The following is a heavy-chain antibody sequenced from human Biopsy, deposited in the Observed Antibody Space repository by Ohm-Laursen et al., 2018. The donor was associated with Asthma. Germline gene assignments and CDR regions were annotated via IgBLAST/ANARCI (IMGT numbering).Heavy chain of an antibody. CDR1: GYTFTSYG. Sequence: GASVKVSCKASGYTFTSYGISWVRQAPGQGLEWMGWISAYNGNTNYAQKLQGRVTMTTDTSTSTAYMELRSLRSDDTAVYYCARASYDILTGYYNYFDYWGQGTLVTVSS. CDR2: ISAYNGNT. J-gene: IGHJ4*02. CDR3: ARASYDILTGYYNYFDY. D-gene: IGHD3-9*01. V-gene: IGHV1-18*01.